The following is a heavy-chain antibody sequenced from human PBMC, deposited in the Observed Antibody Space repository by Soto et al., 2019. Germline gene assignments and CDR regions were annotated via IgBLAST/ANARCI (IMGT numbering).Heavy chain of an antibody. CDR1: GFIFTNYG. Sequence: GGSLRLSCVASGFIFTNYGMHWVRQAPGKGLEWVAGMAYDGSNKYYGDSVKGRFTISRDNSKKTLYLQMNSLRPEDTAIYYCARDLESSSSPNPWGQGTLGTSPQ. D-gene: IGHD2-2*01. CDR3: ARDLESSSSPNP. J-gene: IGHJ5*02. V-gene: IGHV3-30*03. CDR2: MAYDGSNK.